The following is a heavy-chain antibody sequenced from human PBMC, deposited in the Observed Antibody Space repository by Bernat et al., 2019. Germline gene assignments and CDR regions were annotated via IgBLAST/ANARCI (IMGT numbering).Heavy chain of an antibody. Sequence: QVQLQESGPGLVKPSETLSLTCTVSGGSISSYYWSWIRQPPGKGLEWIGYIYYSGSTNYNPSLKSRVTISVDTSKNQFSLKLSSVTAAETAVYYCARGSSSIAARYYYYYMDVWGKGTTVTVSS. CDR2: IYYSGST. CDR1: GGSISSYY. CDR3: ARGSSSIAARYYYYYMDV. D-gene: IGHD6-6*01. J-gene: IGHJ6*03. V-gene: IGHV4-59*01.